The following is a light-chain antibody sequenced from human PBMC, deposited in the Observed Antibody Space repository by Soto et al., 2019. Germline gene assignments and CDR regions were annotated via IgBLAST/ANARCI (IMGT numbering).Light chain of an antibody. J-gene: IGKJ3*01. CDR2: AAS. V-gene: IGKV1-12*01. Sequence: DIQMTQSPSSVSASVGDRVTITCRASQGISRWLAWYQQKPGRAPNLLIYAASSLQSGVPSRFSGSGSGTDSTLTISSLQPEDFATYYCQQADSFPFPFGPGTKVEIK. CDR1: QGISRW. CDR3: QQADSFPFP.